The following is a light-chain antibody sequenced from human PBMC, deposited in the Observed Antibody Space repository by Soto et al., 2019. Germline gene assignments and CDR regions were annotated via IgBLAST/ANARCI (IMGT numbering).Light chain of an antibody. CDR3: HQYDSSPWT. V-gene: IGKV3-20*01. Sequence: EIVLTQSPGTLSLSPGERATLSCRASQSVTSSFLAWYQQKPGQAPRLLIYGASSRATGIPDRFSGSGSGTDFTLTISRLEPEDFAVYYCHQYDSSPWTFGQGTRVEIQ. J-gene: IGKJ1*01. CDR2: GAS. CDR1: QSVTSSF.